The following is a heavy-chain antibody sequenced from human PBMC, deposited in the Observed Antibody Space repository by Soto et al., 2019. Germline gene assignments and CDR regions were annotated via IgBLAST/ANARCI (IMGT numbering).Heavy chain of an antibody. D-gene: IGHD4-17*01. Sequence: PSETLSLTCTVSGGSISSYYWSWIRQPPGKGLEWIGYIYYSGSTNYNPSLKSRVTISVDTSKNQFSLKLSSVTAADTAVYYCARNDLDYGGNSYFDYWGQGTLVPVSS. CDR3: ARNDLDYGGNSYFDY. CDR2: IYYSGST. J-gene: IGHJ4*02. V-gene: IGHV4-59*01. CDR1: GGSISSYY.